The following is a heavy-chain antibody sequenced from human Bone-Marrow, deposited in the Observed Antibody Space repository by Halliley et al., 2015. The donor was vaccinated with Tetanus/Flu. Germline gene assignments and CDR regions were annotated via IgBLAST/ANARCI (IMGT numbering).Heavy chain of an antibody. D-gene: IGHD2-2*02. J-gene: IGHJ4*02. CDR3: ARRRGYTLEY. V-gene: IGHV5-10-1*01. Sequence: LEWMGRIDPSDSYPNYNPSFQGHVTMSVDKSINTAYLQGSSLKASDTAIYYCARRRGYTLEYWGQGSLVTVSS. CDR2: IDPSDSYP.